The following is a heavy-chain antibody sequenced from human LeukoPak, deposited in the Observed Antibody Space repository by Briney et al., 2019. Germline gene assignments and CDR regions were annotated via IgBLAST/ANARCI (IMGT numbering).Heavy chain of an antibody. D-gene: IGHD4/OR15-4a*01. CDR1: GFTFINFA. CDR2: IDGSGDRT. CDR3: AKTLVPPAHLDSNFYFYGMDV. J-gene: IGHJ6*04. Sequence: GGSLRLSCAACGFTFINFAMTWVRQCPGKGLECVSIIDGSGDRTSYADSVKGRFTIPRDNSKNTLSLQMNSLRVEDAAVYYCAKTLVPPAHLDSNFYFYGMDVWGEGTAVTVSS. V-gene: IGHV3-23*01.